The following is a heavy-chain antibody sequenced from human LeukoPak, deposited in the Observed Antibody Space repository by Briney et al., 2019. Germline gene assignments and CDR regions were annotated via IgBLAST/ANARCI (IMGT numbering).Heavy chain of an antibody. CDR2: ISYDGSIK. D-gene: IGHD3-16*01. V-gene: IGHV3-30*03. Sequence: GRSLRLSCAASGFTFSSYGMHWVRQAPGKGLEWVAVISYDGSIKYYADSVKGRFTISRDNSKNTLYLQMNSLRAEDTAVYYCARIRGSYNYGMDVWGQGTTVTVS. CDR3: ARIRGSYNYGMDV. J-gene: IGHJ6*02. CDR1: GFTFSSYG.